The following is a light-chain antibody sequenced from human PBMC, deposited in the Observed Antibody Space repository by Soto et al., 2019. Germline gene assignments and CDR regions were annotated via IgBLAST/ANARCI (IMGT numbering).Light chain of an antibody. CDR2: DVS. CDR1: SSDVGAYTF. CDR3: SSYTSSSTHV. J-gene: IGLJ1*01. V-gene: IGLV2-14*03. Sequence: QSALTQPASVSGSPGQSITISCTGTSSDVGAYTFVSWYQQHPDKVPKLMIFDVSRRPSGVSDRFSGSKSGNTASLTISGLQPEDDADYYCSSYTSSSTHVFGSGTKLTV.